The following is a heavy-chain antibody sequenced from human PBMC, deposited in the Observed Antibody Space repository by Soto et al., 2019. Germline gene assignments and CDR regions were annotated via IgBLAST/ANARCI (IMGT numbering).Heavy chain of an antibody. CDR1: GYTFTSYD. D-gene: IGHD2-15*01. Sequence: ASVKVSCKASGYTFTSYDINWVRQATGQGLEWMGWMNPNSGNTGYAQKFQGRVTMTRNTSISTAYMELSSLRSEDTAVYYCARNLGKDISADYWGQGTLVTVSS. CDR3: ARNLGKDISADY. J-gene: IGHJ4*02. CDR2: MNPNSGNT. V-gene: IGHV1-8*01.